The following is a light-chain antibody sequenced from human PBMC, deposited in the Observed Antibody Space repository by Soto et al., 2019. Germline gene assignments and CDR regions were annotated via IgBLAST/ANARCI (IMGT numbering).Light chain of an antibody. CDR3: AAWDDSLSAWV. J-gene: IGLJ3*02. Sequence: QSVLTQPPSASGTPGQRVTISCSGSSSSIGSNYVYWYQQLPGTAPKVLIYRNNERPSGVPDRFSGSKSGTSASLAISGLRSEDEADYYCAAWDDSLSAWVFGGGTQLTVL. CDR1: SSSIGSNY. CDR2: RNN. V-gene: IGLV1-47*01.